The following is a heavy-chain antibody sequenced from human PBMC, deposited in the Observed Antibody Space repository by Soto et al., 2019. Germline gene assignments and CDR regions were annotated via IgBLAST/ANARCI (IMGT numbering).Heavy chain of an antibody. CDR1: GYTFTNHG. CDR3: ARDRVAGIWGDAFDI. V-gene: IGHV1-18*04. CDR2: INPYNANT. Sequence: QVQLVQSGAEMKKPGASVKVSCKTSGYTFTNHGINWVRQAPGQGLEWMGWINPYNANTNYAQKLQGRVTMTTDTTTSTAYMDLRSLTSYDTDVYYCARDRVAGIWGDAFDIWGQGTMVTVSS. J-gene: IGHJ3*02. D-gene: IGHD3-16*01.